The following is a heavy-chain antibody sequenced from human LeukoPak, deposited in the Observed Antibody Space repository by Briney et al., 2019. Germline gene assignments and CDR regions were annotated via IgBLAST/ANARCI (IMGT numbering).Heavy chain of an antibody. V-gene: IGHV5-51*01. CDR1: GYSLTSYW. D-gene: IGHD5-18*01. J-gene: IGHJ4*02. CDR2: IYPGDSDT. CDR3: ARLGIQLWSEVSY. Sequence: GESLKISCKGSGYSLTSYWIGWVRPMPGKGLEWMGIIYPGDSDTRYSPSFQGQVTISADKSISTAYLQWSSLKASDTAMYYCARLGIQLWSEVSYWGQGTLVTVSS.